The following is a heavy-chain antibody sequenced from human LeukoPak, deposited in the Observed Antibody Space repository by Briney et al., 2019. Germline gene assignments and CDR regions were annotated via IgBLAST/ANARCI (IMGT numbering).Heavy chain of an antibody. CDR1: GGSISSYY. Sequence: SETLSLTCTVSGGSISSYYWSWIRQPPGKGLEWIGYIYYSGSTNYNPSLKSRVTISVDTSKNQFSLKLSSVTAADTAVYYCARDLSRGGAFDYWGQGTLVTVSS. CDR3: ARDLSRGGAFDY. J-gene: IGHJ4*02. D-gene: IGHD3-16*01. CDR2: IYYSGST. V-gene: IGHV4-59*01.